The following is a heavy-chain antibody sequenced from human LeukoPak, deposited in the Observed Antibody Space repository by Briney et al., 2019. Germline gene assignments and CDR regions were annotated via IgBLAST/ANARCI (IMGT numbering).Heavy chain of an antibody. J-gene: IGHJ3*02. CDR1: GGSISGSYYY. V-gene: IGHV4-39*01. D-gene: IGHD3-10*01. Sequence: SETLSLTCTVSGGSISGSYYYWGWIRQPPGTGLEWIGTIYHSGRSTFYNPSLKSRVAMSVDTSKNHFSLNLTSVTAADTAIHYCARHRAKRLNDAFEIWGQGTVVSVSS. CDR3: ARHRAKRLNDAFEI. CDR2: IYHSGRST.